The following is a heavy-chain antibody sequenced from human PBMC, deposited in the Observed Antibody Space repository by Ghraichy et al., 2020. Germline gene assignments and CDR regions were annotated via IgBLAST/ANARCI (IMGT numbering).Heavy chain of an antibody. CDR1: EFTVSNTF. V-gene: IGHV3-53*01. J-gene: IGHJ6*04. Sequence: LSRTCAASEFTVSNTFMTWVRQAPGKGLEWISIIDSGGRTNYADSVKGRFTVSRDNARNTMYLQMNNLRGEDTAVYFCVREYFYRLDVWGNGTTVTVAS. CDR2: IDSGGRT. CDR3: VREYFYRLDV.